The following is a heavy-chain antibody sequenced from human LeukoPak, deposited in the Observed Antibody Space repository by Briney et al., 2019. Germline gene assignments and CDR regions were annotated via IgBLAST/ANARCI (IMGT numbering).Heavy chain of an antibody. CDR1: VFTLSRYA. D-gene: IGHD3-3*01. V-gene: IGHV3-23*01. CDR2: ISGSGGST. CDR3: AKVDYDFWSGLYCFDY. Sequence: GGSLRLSCVASVFTLSRYAMSWVREAPGEGLEWVSAISGSGGSTYYADSVRGRFTISRDNSKNTLYLQMNSLRAEDTAVYYCAKVDYDFWSGLYCFDYWGQGTLVTVSS. J-gene: IGHJ4*02.